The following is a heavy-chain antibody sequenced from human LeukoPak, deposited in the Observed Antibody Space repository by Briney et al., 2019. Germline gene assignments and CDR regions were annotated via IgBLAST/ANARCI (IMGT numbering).Heavy chain of an antibody. CDR3: ARVAIDGYNHDY. J-gene: IGHJ4*02. CDR2: ISSSSSYI. V-gene: IGHV3-21*01. CDR1: GFTFSSYS. Sequence: GGSLRLSCAASGFTFSSYSMNWVRQAPGKGLEWVSSISSSSSYIYYADSVKGRFTISRDNAKNSLYLQMNSLRAEDTAVYYCARVAIDGYNHDYWGQGTLVTVSS. D-gene: IGHD5-24*01.